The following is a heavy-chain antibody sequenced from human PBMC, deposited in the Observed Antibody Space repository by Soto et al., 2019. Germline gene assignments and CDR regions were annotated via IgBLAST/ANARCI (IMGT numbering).Heavy chain of an antibody. Sequence: QVQLVQSGAEVKKPGASVKVSCKASGYTFTSYAMHWVRQAPGQRLEWMGWINAGNGNTKYSQKFQGRVTXTXDXSASTAYIELSSLRSEDTAVYYCARGPGGPDGPGDYWGQGTLVTVSS. CDR2: INAGNGNT. V-gene: IGHV1-3*01. CDR3: ARGPGGPDGPGDY. D-gene: IGHD2-15*01. J-gene: IGHJ4*02. CDR1: GYTFTSYA.